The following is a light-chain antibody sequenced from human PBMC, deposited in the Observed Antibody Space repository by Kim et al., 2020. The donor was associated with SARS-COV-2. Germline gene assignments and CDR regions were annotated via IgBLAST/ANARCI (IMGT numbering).Light chain of an antibody. CDR2: GAS. J-gene: IGKJ4*01. V-gene: IGKV3-20*01. CDR1: QSVSSSY. Sequence: SPGASATLACRASQSVSSSYLAWYQQKPGQAPRLLIYGASSRATGIPDRFSGSGSGTDFTLTISRLEPEDFAVYYCQQYGSSPLTFGGGTKV. CDR3: QQYGSSPLT.